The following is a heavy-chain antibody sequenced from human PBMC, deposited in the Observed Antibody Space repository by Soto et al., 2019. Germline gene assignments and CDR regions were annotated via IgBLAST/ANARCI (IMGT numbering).Heavy chain of an antibody. J-gene: IGHJ6*02. CDR2: IIPIFGTA. D-gene: IGHD5-12*01. Sequence: QVQLVQSGAEVKKPGSSVKVSCKASGGTFSSYAISWVRQAPGQGLEWMGGIIPIFGTANYAQEFQGRVTITADESTSTAYMELSSLRSEDTAMYYCARAGFSGTYYYYYSMDVWGQGTTVTASS. CDR1: GGTFSSYA. CDR3: ARAGFSGTYYYYYSMDV. V-gene: IGHV1-69*01.